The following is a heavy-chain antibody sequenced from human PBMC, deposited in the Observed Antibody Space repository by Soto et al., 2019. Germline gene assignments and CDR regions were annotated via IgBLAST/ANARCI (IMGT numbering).Heavy chain of an antibody. CDR3: AKATYYDFWSGSGPFDY. CDR2: ISGSGGST. J-gene: IGHJ4*02. D-gene: IGHD3-3*01. Sequence: GGSLRLSCAASGFTFSGYAMSWVRQAPGRGLEWVSAISGSGGSTFYADSVKGRFTISRDNSKDTMYLQMHSLRAEDTAVYYCAKATYYDFWSGSGPFDYWGLGALVTVSS. V-gene: IGHV3-23*01. CDR1: GFTFSGYA.